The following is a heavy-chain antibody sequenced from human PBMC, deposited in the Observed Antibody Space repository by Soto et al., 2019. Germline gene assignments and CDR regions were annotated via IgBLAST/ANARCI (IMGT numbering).Heavy chain of an antibody. CDR3: TTEDIVATIVGY. D-gene: IGHD5-12*01. CDR2: IKSKTDGGTT. J-gene: IGHJ4*02. CDR1: GFTFSNAW. Sequence: EVQLVESGGGLVKPGGSLRLSCAASGFTFSNAWLSWVRQAPGTGLEWVGRIKSKTDGGTTDYAAPVKGRFTISRDDSKNTLYLQMNSLKTEDTAVYYCTTEDIVATIVGYWGQGTLVTVSS. V-gene: IGHV3-15*01.